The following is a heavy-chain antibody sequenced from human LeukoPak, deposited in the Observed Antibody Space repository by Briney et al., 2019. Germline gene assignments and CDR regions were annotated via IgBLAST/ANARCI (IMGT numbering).Heavy chain of an antibody. J-gene: IGHJ4*02. Sequence: GGSLRLSCAASGFTFDDYAMHWVRQSPGKGRGWVSGFSWNSGSIGYADSVKGRFTISRDNAKTSLYLQINSLRAEDTALYYCAKDHYGSGSYPDYWGQRTLVTASS. CDR1: GFTFDDYA. CDR2: FSWNSGSI. V-gene: IGHV3-9*01. D-gene: IGHD3-10*01. CDR3: AKDHYGSGSYPDY.